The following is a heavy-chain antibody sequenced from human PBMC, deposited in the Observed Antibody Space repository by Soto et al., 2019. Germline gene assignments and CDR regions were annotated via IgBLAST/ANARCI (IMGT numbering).Heavy chain of an antibody. Sequence: ASVKVSCKASGYTFTSYGISWVRQAPGQGLEWMGWISAYNGNTKYAQKFQGRVTITRDTSASTAYMELGSLRSEDTAVYYCAREWFGEGFFWGQGTTVTVSS. J-gene: IGHJ6*02. CDR3: AREWFGEGFF. CDR1: GYTFTSYG. D-gene: IGHD3-10*01. V-gene: IGHV1-18*01. CDR2: ISAYNGNT.